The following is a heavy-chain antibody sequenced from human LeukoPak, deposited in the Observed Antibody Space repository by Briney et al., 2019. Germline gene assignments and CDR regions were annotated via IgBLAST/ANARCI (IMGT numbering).Heavy chain of an antibody. V-gene: IGHV3-74*01. Sequence: GGSLRLSCAASGFTFSSYWMHWVRQAPGKGLVWVSRINSDGSSTSYADSVKGRFTISRDNAKNMLYLQMNSLRAEDTAVYYCAREDPISGWFDPWGQGTLVTVSS. CDR1: GFTFSSYW. CDR2: INSDGSST. J-gene: IGHJ5*02. D-gene: IGHD2-21*01. CDR3: AREDPISGWFDP.